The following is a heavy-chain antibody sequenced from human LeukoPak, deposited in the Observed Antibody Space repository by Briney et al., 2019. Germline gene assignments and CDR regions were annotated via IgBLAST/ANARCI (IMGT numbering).Heavy chain of an antibody. CDR2: IYPGDSDT. CDR1: GYSFTTYW. Sequence: GEALQISCKGSGYSFTTYWIGWVRQVPGKGLEWMGIIYPGDSDTRYSPPFQGQVTISADKSVTTAYLQWSSLKASDTAMYYCALGAVRGLHAFDIWGQGTMVTVSS. V-gene: IGHV5-51*01. D-gene: IGHD3-10*01. CDR3: ALGAVRGLHAFDI. J-gene: IGHJ3*02.